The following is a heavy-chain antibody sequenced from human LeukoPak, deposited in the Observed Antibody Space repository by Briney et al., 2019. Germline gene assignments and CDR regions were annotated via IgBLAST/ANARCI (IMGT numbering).Heavy chain of an antibody. V-gene: IGHV1-2*06. Sequence: ASVKVSCKASGYTFTGYFIHWVRQAPGQGLEWMGRINPNSGDPNYAQKFQGRVTMTGDTSISTAYMELSSLRSDDTAVYYCTRESGSYHGNDYWGQGTLVTVSS. CDR1: GYTFTGYF. D-gene: IGHD1-26*01. J-gene: IGHJ4*02. CDR3: TRESGSYHGNDY. CDR2: INPNSGDP.